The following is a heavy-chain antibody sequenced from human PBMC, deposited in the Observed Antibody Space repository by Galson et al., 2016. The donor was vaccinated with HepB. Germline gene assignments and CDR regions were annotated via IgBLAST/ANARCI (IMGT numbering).Heavy chain of an antibody. CDR1: GFIFSTYT. CDR2: ISSSSSFT. V-gene: IGHV3-21*01. J-gene: IGHJ4*02. Sequence: SLRLSCAASGFIFSTYTMYWVRQAPGKGPEWVSSISSSSSFTYYADAVKGRFIISGDNAKNSLFLQMNSLRAEDTAVYYCATRALYDTSGYQVYWGQGSRVTVSS. D-gene: IGHD3-22*01. CDR3: ATRALYDTSGYQVY.